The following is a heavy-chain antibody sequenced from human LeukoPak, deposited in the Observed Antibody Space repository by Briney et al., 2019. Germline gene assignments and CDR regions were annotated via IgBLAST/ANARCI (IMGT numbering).Heavy chain of an antibody. J-gene: IGHJ4*02. CDR3: ATENNYYASGSYYAFDY. Sequence: SDTLSLTCTVSGGLIGTYYWSWIRQPAGKGLEWIGRIFKNGNTNYNPSLKSRVTMSVDTSKNQFSLKLSSVTAADTAVYYCATENNYYASGSYYAFDYWGQGTLVTVSS. CDR2: IFKNGNT. CDR1: GGLIGTYY. V-gene: IGHV4-4*07. D-gene: IGHD3-10*01.